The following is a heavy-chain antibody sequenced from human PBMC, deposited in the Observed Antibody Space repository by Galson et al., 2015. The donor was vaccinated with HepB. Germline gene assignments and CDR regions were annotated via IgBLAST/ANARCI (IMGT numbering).Heavy chain of an antibody. Sequence: LSLTCTVSGGSISSYYWSWIRQPPGKGLEWIGYIYYSGSTNYNPSLKSRVTISVDTSKNQFSLKLSSVTVADTAVYYCARDAGTGFDPWGQGTLVTVSS. CDR1: GGSISSYY. V-gene: IGHV4-59*01. D-gene: IGHD1-1*01. CDR3: ARDAGTGFDP. J-gene: IGHJ5*02. CDR2: IYYSGST.